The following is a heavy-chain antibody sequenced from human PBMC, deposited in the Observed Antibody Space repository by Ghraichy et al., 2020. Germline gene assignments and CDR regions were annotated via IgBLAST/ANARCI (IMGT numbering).Heavy chain of an antibody. CDR2: ISGSGGST. CDR3: AKDYYGSGSHELDV. CDR1: GFTFSSYA. Sequence: GSLRLSCAASGFTFSSYAMSWVRQAPGKGLEWVSAISGSGGSTYYADSVKGRFTISRDNSKNTVYLQMNSLRAEDTAVYYCAKDYYGSGSHELDVWGQGTTVTVSS. V-gene: IGHV3-23*01. D-gene: IGHD3-10*01. J-gene: IGHJ6*02.